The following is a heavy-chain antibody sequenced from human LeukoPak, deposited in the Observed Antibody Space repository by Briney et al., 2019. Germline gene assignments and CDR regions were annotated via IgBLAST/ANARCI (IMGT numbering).Heavy chain of an antibody. J-gene: IGHJ4*02. V-gene: IGHV3-48*01. Sequence: PGGSLRLSCAASGFSFTSYSTSWVRQAPGKGLEWISYISISSSPIFYADSVKGRFTISRDNVKKTLYLQMNSLRAEDTAVYYCARIVGAADCWGRGTLVTVSS. CDR3: ARIVGAADC. CDR2: ISISSSPI. D-gene: IGHD1-26*01. CDR1: GFSFTSYS.